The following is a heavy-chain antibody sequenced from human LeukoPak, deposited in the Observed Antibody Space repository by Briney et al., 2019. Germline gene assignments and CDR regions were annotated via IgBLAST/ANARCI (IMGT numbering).Heavy chain of an antibody. Sequence: ASVKVSCKASGYTFTSYGISWVRQAPGQGLEWMGWISAYNGNTNYAQKLQGRVTMTTDTSTSTAYMELRSLRSDDTAVYYCARGVNVRGRRFLESLYTYTYYYYYMDVWGKGTTVTVSS. CDR1: GYTFTSYG. CDR3: ARGVNVRGRRFLESLYTYTYYYYYMDV. D-gene: IGHD3-3*01. CDR2: ISAYNGNT. J-gene: IGHJ6*03. V-gene: IGHV1-18*01.